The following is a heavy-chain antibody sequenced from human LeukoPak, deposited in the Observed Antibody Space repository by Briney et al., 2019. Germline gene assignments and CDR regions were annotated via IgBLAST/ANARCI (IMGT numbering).Heavy chain of an antibody. CDR1: GGSFSGYY. J-gene: IGHJ2*01. D-gene: IGHD6-13*01. CDR3: ARVYYSNSYDYWYFDL. V-gene: IGHV4-34*01. Sequence: SGTLSLTCAVYGGSFSGYYWSWIRQPPGKGLEWIGEINHSGSTNYNPSLKSRVTISVDTSRNQFSLKLSSVTAADTAVYYCARVYYSNSYDYWYFDLWGRGTLVTVSS. CDR2: INHSGST.